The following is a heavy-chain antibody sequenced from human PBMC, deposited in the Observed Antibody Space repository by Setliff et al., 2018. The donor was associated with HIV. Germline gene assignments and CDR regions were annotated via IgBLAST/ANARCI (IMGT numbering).Heavy chain of an antibody. CDR1: NGSISNSAYY. CDR3: GGAAPRSGQGSIDY. CDR2: IYQSGTT. V-gene: IGHV4-39*07. Sequence: SETLSLTCTVSNGSISNSAYYWGWIRQAPGKGLEWIGTIYQSGTTFYNPSLKSRVTISVDTSKNHFSLKLTSATAADRAVYYCGGAAPRSGQGSIDYWGQGTLVTVSS. J-gene: IGHJ4*02. D-gene: IGHD2-15*01.